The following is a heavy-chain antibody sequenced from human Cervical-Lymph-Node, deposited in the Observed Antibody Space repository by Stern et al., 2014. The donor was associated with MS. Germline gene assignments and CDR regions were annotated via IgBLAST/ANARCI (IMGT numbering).Heavy chain of an antibody. CDR3: ALRRSYYVF. D-gene: IGHD6-19*01. J-gene: IGHJ4*02. CDR1: GDTFRNYA. CDR2: LIPFFGAT. V-gene: IGHV1-69*01. Sequence: QVQLGQSGSEVKKPGSSVTVSCKPSGDTFRNYALSWVRQAPGQGLEWVGGLIPFFGATRYGQKFQGRVTITPEESTGTAFMELTNLTSDDTAVYYCALRRSYYVFWGQGTLITVSS.